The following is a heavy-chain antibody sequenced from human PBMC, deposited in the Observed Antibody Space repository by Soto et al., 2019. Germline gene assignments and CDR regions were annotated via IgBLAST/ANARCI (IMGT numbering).Heavy chain of an antibody. CDR3: ARGIRDYDGYYYYSALDV. V-gene: IGHV4-30-4*01. CDR1: GGSISSGDYY. J-gene: IGHJ6*02. Sequence: SETLSLTCTVSGGSISSGDYYWSWIRQPPGKGLEWIGYIYYSGSTYYNPSLKSPVTISEDSSKNQFSLQLSSVTAADTAVYFCARGIRDYDGYYYYSALDVWGQGTTVTVSS. CDR2: IYYSGST. D-gene: IGHD3-22*01.